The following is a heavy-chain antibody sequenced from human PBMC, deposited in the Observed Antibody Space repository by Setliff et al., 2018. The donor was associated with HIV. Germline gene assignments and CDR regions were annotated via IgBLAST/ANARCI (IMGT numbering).Heavy chain of an antibody. J-gene: IGHJ3*01. Sequence: SVKVSCKASGGTFSSYTFSWVRQAPGQGLEWMGGIIPILGTPNYSHKFQGGVTITADKSTTTTYVELSSLRSDDTAIYYCARDFHVLGYCSADSCPYDASDVWGQGTMVTVSS. CDR3: ARDFHVLGYCSADSCPYDASDV. CDR1: GGTFSSYT. CDR2: IIPILGTP. D-gene: IGHD2-15*01. V-gene: IGHV1-69*08.